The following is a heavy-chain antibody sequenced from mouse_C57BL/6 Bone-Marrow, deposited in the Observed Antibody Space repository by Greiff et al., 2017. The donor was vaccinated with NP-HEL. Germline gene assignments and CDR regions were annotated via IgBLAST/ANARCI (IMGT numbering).Heavy chain of an antibody. Sequence: EVQLQQSGPELVKPGASVKISCKASGYTFTDYYMHWVKQSHGKSLEWIGDINPNNGGTCYNQKFKGKATLTVDKSSSTAYMELSSLISEDSAVYYCAQWLPYWGQGTTLTVSS. V-gene: IGHV1-26*01. D-gene: IGHD2-2*01. CDR3: AQWLPY. J-gene: IGHJ2*01. CDR1: GYTFTDYY. CDR2: INPNNGGT.